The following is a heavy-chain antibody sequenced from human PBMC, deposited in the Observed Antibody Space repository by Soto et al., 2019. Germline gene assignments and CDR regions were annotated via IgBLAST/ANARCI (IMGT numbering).Heavy chain of an antibody. V-gene: IGHV3-72*01. Sequence: EVQQVESGGGLVQPGGSLGLSCAASGFTFSDDYMDWIRQAPGKGLEWVGRTRNKANSYTTEYAASVKGRFTISRDDSKNSLYLQMNSLKTEDTAVYYFTRVVRYYMDVWGKGTTVTVSS. CDR3: TRVVRYYMDV. J-gene: IGHJ6*03. CDR2: TRNKANSYTT. CDR1: GFTFSDDY.